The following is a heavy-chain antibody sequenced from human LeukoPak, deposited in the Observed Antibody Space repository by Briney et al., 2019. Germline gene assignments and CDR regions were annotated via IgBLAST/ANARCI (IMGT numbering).Heavy chain of an antibody. J-gene: IGHJ5*02. CDR2: IYHSGST. CDR1: GGSISSGGYS. D-gene: IGHD3-10*01. V-gene: IGHV4-30-2*01. CDR3: ARHGNGSGKDWWFDP. Sequence: PSQTLSLTCAVSGGSISSGGYSWSWIRQPPGKGLEWIGYIYHSGSTYYNPSLKSRVTISVDRSKNQFSLKLSSVTAADAALYYCARHGNGSGKDWWFDPWGQGTLVTVSS.